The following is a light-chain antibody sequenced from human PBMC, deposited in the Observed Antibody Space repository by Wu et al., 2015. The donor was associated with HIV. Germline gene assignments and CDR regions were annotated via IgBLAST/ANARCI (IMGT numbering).Light chain of an antibody. CDR2: TAS. V-gene: IGKV1-NL1*01. CDR3: QHYYSIPWT. J-gene: IGKJ1*01. CDR1: QGISDS. Sequence: DIQMTQSPSSLSASVGDRVTITCRASQGISDSLAWYQQKPGQVPKLLLHTASRLQTGVPSRFSGSRSGTDYTLTINSLQPEDFATYYCQHYYSIPWTFGQGTKV.